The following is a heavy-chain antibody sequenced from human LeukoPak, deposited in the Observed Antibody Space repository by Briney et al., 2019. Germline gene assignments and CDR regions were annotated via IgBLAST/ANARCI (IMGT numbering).Heavy chain of an antibody. D-gene: IGHD3-9*01. J-gene: IGHJ5*02. CDR3: ARDRDILTGYDNNWFDP. Sequence: GGSLRLSCAASGFTFSSYWMSWVRQAPGKGLEWVANIKQDGSEKYYVDSVKGRFTIYRDNAKNSLYLQMNSLRAEDTAVYYCARDRDILTGYDNNWFDPWGQGTLVTVSS. CDR1: GFTFSSYW. CDR2: IKQDGSEK. V-gene: IGHV3-7*03.